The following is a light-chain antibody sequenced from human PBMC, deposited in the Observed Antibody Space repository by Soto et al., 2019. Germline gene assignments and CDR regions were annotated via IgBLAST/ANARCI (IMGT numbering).Light chain of an antibody. CDR1: SSDVGGYNY. CDR3: SAYTARSTLV. J-gene: IGLJ3*02. CDR2: DVS. Sequence: QSVLTQPASVSGSPGQSITISCTGTSSDVGGYNYVSWYQHQPGRAPKLIIYDVSNRPSGVSLRFSGSKSGNTASLTISGLQAEDEADYYCSAYTARSTLVFGGGTQLTVL. V-gene: IGLV2-14*01.